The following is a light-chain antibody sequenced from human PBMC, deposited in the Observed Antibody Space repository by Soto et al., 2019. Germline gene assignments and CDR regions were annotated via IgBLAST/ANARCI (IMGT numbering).Light chain of an antibody. V-gene: IGKV3-20*01. CDR1: QSVSSSY. CDR2: GAS. Sequence: EIVLTQSPGTLSPGERATLSCRASQSVSSSYLAWYQQRPGQAPRLLIYGASNRATGIPDRFSGSGSGTDFTLTISRLEPEDFAVYYCQQYGSSPSWTFGQGTKVEIK. J-gene: IGKJ1*01. CDR3: QQYGSSPSWT.